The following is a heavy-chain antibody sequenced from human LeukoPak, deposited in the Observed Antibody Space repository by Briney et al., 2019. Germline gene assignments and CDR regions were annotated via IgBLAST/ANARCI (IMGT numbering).Heavy chain of an antibody. CDR2: IYYSGST. Sequence: SETLSLTCTVSGGSISSSSYYWGWIRQPPGKGLEWIGSIYYSGSTYYNPSLKSRVTISVDTSKNQFSLKLSSVTAADTAVYYCANRPDDIAVAGTGETNWGQGTLVTVSS. V-gene: IGHV4-39*01. CDR1: GGSISSSSYY. J-gene: IGHJ4*02. D-gene: IGHD6-19*01. CDR3: ANRPDDIAVAGTGETN.